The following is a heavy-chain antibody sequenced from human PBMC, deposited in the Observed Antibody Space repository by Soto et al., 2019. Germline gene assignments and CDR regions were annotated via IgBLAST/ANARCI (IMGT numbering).Heavy chain of an antibody. D-gene: IGHD3-10*01. CDR3: ARVGDPYDI. CDR2: IYYSGST. V-gene: IGHV4-30-4*01. J-gene: IGHJ6*02. Sequence: PSETLSLTCTVSGGSISSGDYYWSWIRQPPGKGLEWIGYIYYSGSTYYNPSLKSRVSILLDTSKNQFSLRLTSVTAADTAVYYCARVGDPYDIWGQGTTVTVSS. CDR1: GGSISSGDYY.